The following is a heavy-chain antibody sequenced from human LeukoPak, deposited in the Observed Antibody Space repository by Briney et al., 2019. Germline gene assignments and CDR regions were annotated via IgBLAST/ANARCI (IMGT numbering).Heavy chain of an antibody. CDR2: ISSSGSTI. Sequence: GGSLRLSCAASGFTFSDYYMSWIRQAPGKGLEWVSYISSSGSTIYYADSVKGRFTISRDNAKNSLYLQMNSLRAEDTAVYYCARDSAYSSSPGAFGIWGQGTMVTVSS. J-gene: IGHJ3*02. CDR1: GFTFSDYY. CDR3: ARDSAYSSSPGAFGI. V-gene: IGHV3-11*01. D-gene: IGHD6-6*01.